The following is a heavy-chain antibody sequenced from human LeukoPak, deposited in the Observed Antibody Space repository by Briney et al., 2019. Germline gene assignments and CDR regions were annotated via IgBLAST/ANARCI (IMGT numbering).Heavy chain of an antibody. J-gene: IGHJ4*02. CDR3: ARDAERD. Sequence: PGGSLRLSCAASGFTFSSYWMSWVRQAPGKGLEWVANIRQDGSVQNYVDSVKGRFTISRDNPKNSVYLQMSSLRAEDTAVYYCARDAERDWGQGTLVTVSS. CDR2: IRQDGSVQ. CDR1: GFTFSSYW. V-gene: IGHV3-7*01.